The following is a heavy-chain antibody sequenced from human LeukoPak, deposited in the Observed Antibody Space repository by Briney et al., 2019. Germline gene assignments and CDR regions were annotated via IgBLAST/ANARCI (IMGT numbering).Heavy chain of an antibody. CDR2: IVPIFGVA. J-gene: IGHJ4*02. V-gene: IGHV1-69*04. Sequence: SVTVSFKPSGGTFITSAINWVRQAPGQGLEWMGRIVPIFGVAHYSQTFLGRITITADKSTNKAYMEMSSRRSEDSAVYYCAIPGGQWLEAPYDYWGQGTLVTVSS. D-gene: IGHD6-19*01. CDR3: AIPGGQWLEAPYDY. CDR1: GGTFITSA.